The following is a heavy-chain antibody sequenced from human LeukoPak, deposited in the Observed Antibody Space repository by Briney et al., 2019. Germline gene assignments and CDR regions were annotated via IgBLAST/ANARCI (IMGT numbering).Heavy chain of an antibody. J-gene: IGHJ4*02. CDR3: ARGRGGYYYDSSGYLNYFDY. CDR1: GGSISSGSYY. V-gene: IGHV4-61*02. Sequence: SETLSLTCTVSGGSISSGSYYWSWIRQPAGKGLEWIGRIYTSGSTNYNPSLKSRVTISVDTSKNQFSLKLSSVTAADTAVYYCARGRGGYYYDSSGYLNYFDYWGQGTLVTVSS. D-gene: IGHD3-22*01. CDR2: IYTSGST.